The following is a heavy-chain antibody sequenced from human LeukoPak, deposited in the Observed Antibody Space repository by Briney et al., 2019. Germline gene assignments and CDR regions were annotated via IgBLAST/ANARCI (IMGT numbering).Heavy chain of an antibody. CDR2: XXXXXXNT. D-gene: IGHD4-23*01. Sequence: ASVKVSCKASGYTFTTYDXXXXXXXTXXXXXXXXXXXXXXXNTGYAQKFQGRVTMTRNTSISTAYMELSSLRSEDTAVYYCARGPNKSDGGNSGSAWFDPWGQGTLVTVSS. J-gene: IGHJ5*02. CDR3: ARGPNKSDGGNSGSAWFDP. CDR1: GYTFTTYD. V-gene: IGHV1-8*01.